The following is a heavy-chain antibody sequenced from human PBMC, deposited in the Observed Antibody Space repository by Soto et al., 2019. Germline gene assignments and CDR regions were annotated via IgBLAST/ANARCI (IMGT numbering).Heavy chain of an antibody. D-gene: IGHD3-10*01. Sequence: GGSLRLSCAASGFTFSSYAMSWVRQAPGKGLEWVSAFRGDGTGAHYADSVKGRFTISRDNSKNTLYLQMNSLRAEDTAVYYCARGSLWWFGELPYYYYGMDVWGQGTTVTVSS. J-gene: IGHJ6*02. CDR2: FRGDGTGA. CDR3: ARGSLWWFGELPYYYYGMDV. CDR1: GFTFSSYA. V-gene: IGHV3-23*01.